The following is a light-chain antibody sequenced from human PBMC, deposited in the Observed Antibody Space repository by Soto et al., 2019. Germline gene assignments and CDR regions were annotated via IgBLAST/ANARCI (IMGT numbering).Light chain of an antibody. CDR2: DVT. J-gene: IGLJ2*01. CDR3: TSYTSSSTLYVV. V-gene: IGLV2-14*01. CDR1: SSDVGGYNY. Sequence: QSALTQPASVSGSPGLSITISCTGTSSDVGGYNYVSWYQQHPGKAPKLMIYDVTNRPSGVSNRFSGSKSGNTASLTISGLQAEDEADYYCTSYTSSSTLYVVFGGGTKVTVL.